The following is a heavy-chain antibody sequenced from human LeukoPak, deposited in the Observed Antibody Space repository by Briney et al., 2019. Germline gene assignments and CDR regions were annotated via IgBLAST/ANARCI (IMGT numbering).Heavy chain of an antibody. J-gene: IGHJ4*02. CDR2: IYAGGTT. V-gene: IGHV3-66*01. D-gene: IGHD2-15*01. CDR1: GFNVNTNY. Sequence: PGGSLRLSCAASGFNVNTNYISWVRQAPGKGLEEVSAIYAGGTTFYADSVRARFSISRDRSSTTLFLQMSSLGAGDTAVYYCARGYCSGGYCYAVYFGTWGQGTLVTVSS. CDR3: ARGYCSGGYCYAVYFGT.